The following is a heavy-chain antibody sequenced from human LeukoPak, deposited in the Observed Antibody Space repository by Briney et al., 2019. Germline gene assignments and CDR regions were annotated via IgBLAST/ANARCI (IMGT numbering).Heavy chain of an antibody. J-gene: IGHJ4*02. Sequence: GASVKVSCKASGGTFSSYAISWVRQAPGQGLEWMGWINPNSGGTNYAQKFQGRVTMTRDTSISTAYMELSRLRSDDTAVYYCASRLSEFIDYWGQGTLVTVSS. CDR2: INPNSGGT. CDR1: GGTFSSYA. V-gene: IGHV1-2*02. CDR3: ASRLSEFIDY. D-gene: IGHD3-16*02.